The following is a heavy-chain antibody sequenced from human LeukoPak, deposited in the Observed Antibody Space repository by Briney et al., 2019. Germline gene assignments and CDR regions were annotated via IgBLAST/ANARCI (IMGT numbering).Heavy chain of an antibody. V-gene: IGHV1-58*01. CDR1: GFTFTSSA. Sequence: SVKVSCKASGFTFTSSAVQWVRQARGQRLEWIGWIVVGSGNTNYAQKFQERVTITRDMSTSTAYMELSSLRSEDTAVYYCARAPYFDILTGYFNSWFDPWGQGTLVTVSS. CDR3: ARAPYFDILTGYFNSWFDP. J-gene: IGHJ5*02. CDR2: IVVGSGNT. D-gene: IGHD3-9*01.